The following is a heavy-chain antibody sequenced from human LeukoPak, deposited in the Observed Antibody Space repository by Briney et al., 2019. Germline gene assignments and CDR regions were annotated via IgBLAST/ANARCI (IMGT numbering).Heavy chain of an antibody. V-gene: IGHV3-23*01. CDR1: GFTFSSYA. J-gene: IGHJ5*02. CDR3: ARGQSTIFGVVSYNWFDP. CDR2: ISSSGGST. Sequence: GGSLRLSCAASGFTFSSYAMSWVRQAPGKGLEWVSAISSSGGSTYYADSVKGRFTISRDNSKNTLYLQMNSLRAEDTAVYYCARGQSTIFGVVSYNWFDPWGQGTLVTVSS. D-gene: IGHD3-3*01.